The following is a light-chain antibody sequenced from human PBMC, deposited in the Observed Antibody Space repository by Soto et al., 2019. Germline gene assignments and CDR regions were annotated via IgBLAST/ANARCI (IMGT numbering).Light chain of an antibody. CDR3: QQYNSYSSWT. V-gene: IGKV1-5*01. Sequence: DIPMTQSPSTLSASVGDRVTITCRAGQSISSWLAWYQQKPGKAPKLLIYDASSLESGVPSRFSGSGSRTEFNITISSLQPDDFATYYCQQYNSYSSWTFGQGTKVDIK. CDR1: QSISSW. CDR2: DAS. J-gene: IGKJ1*01.